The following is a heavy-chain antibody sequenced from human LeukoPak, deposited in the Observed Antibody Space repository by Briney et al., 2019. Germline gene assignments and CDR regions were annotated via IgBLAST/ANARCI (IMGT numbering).Heavy chain of an antibody. Sequence: SETLSLTCAAYGGSFSGYYWSWIRQPPGKGLEWIGEINHSGSTNYNPSLKSRVTISVDTSKNQFSLKLTSVTAADTAVYYCATRGDWGQGTLVTVSP. J-gene: IGHJ4*02. CDR3: ATRGD. CDR2: INHSGST. V-gene: IGHV4-34*01. CDR1: GGSFSGYY.